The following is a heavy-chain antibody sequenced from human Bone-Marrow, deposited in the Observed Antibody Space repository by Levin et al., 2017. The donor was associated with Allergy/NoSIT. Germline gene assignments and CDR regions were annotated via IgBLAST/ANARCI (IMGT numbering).Heavy chain of an antibody. D-gene: IGHD5-18*01. CDR3: TRYTYGYSDY. CDR2: IKSKTDGGTT. Sequence: GGSLRLSCAASGFTLSNAWMTWVRQAPGKGLEWFGRIKSKTDGGTTDYAAPVKGRFTISRADSKNTLSLQMNSLKSEDTALYYCTRYTYGYSDYWGQGTLVTVSS. V-gene: IGHV3-15*01. J-gene: IGHJ4*02. CDR1: GFTLSNAW.